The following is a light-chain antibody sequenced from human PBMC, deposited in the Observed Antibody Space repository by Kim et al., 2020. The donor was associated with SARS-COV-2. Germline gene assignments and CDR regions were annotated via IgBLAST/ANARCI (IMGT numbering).Light chain of an antibody. CDR2: GAS. CDR3: QQYGSSPAT. V-gene: IGKV3-20*01. J-gene: IGKJ1*01. Sequence: PPGESATLSCRASQTVTSNYLAWYQQKPGQAPRLLIYGASSRATGIPDRFSGSGSGTDFTLTISRLEPEDFAVYYCQQYGSSPATFGQGTKVDIK. CDR1: QTVTSNY.